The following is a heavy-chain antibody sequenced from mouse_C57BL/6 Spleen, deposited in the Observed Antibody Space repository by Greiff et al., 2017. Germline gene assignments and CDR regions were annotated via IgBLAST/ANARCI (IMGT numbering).Heavy chain of an antibody. Sequence: QVQLQQSGPELVKPGASVKISCKASGYAFSSSWMNWVKQRPGKGLEWIGRIYPGDGDTNYNGKFKGKATLTADKSSSTAYMQLSSLTSEDSAVYFCARLPFDYWGQGTTLTVSS. V-gene: IGHV1-82*01. CDR2: IYPGDGDT. J-gene: IGHJ2*01. CDR3: ARLPFDY. CDR1: GYAFSSSW.